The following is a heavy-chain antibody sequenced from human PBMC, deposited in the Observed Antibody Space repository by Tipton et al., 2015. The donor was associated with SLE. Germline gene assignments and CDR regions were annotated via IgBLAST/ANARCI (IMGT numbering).Heavy chain of an antibody. D-gene: IGHD5-18*01. Sequence: QSGPEVKKPGASVKVSCKASGYTFTGYYMHWVRQAPGQGLEWMGRINPNSGGTNYAQKFQGRVAMTRDTSITTAYMELSGLRSDDTAMYYCARVRVDTAMGVFDFWGQGTLVTVSS. J-gene: IGHJ4*02. CDR3: ARVRVDTAMGVFDF. V-gene: IGHV1-2*06. CDR1: GYTFTGYY. CDR2: INPNSGGT.